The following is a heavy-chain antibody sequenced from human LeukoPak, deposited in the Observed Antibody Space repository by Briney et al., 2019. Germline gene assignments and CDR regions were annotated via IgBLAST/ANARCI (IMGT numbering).Heavy chain of an antibody. CDR2: ISWNSGSI. V-gene: IGHV3-9*01. Sequence: PGGSLRVSCAASGFTFDDYAMHWVRHAPGKGLEWVSGISWNSGSIGYADSVKGRFTISRDNAKNSLYLQMNSLRAEDTALYYCAKDISGAGNFDYWGQGTLVTVSS. D-gene: IGHD3-10*01. CDR1: GFTFDDYA. J-gene: IGHJ4*02. CDR3: AKDISGAGNFDY.